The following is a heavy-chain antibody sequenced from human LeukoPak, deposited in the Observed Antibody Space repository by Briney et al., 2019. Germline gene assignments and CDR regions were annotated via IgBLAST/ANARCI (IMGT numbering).Heavy chain of an antibody. D-gene: IGHD3-22*01. CDR1: GFTFSSYW. J-gene: IGHJ4*02. CDR3: AREAYYYDSTFDY. CDR2: IKQDGSKK. V-gene: IGHV3-7*01. Sequence: GGSLRLSCAASGFTFSSYWMSWVRQAPGKGLEWVANIKQDGSKKYYVDSVKGRFTISRDNAKNSLYLQMNSLRAEDTAVYYCAREAYYYDSTFDYWGQGTLVTVSS.